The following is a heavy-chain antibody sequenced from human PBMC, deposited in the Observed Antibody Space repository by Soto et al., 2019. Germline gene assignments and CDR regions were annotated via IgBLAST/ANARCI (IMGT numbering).Heavy chain of an antibody. J-gene: IGHJ6*03. CDR2: IYSGGST. V-gene: IGHV3-66*04. CDR1: GFTVSSNY. Sequence: EVQLVESGGGLVQPGGSLRLSCAASGFTVSSNYMSWVRQAPGKGLEWVSVIYSGGSTYYADSVKGRFTISRDNSKNTLYLQMNSLRVEDTAVYYCARRGFGTYYYYMDVWGKGTTVTVSS. D-gene: IGHD3-16*01. CDR3: ARRGFGTYYYYMDV.